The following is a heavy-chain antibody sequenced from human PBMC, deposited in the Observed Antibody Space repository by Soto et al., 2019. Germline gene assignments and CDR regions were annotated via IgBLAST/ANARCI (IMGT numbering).Heavy chain of an antibody. CDR2: ISGSGTKI. V-gene: IGHV3-48*03. Sequence: EVQLVQSGGGLGQPGGSLRLSCEASGFTFSSYEMNWVRQAPGKGLEWISYISGSGTKIYYADSVKGRFTISRDNAKNALYLQINRLRAECTAVYYCSSYWDVFNTIYRSDAFHIWGQGTLVTVSS. CDR3: SSYWDVFNTIYRSDAFHI. J-gene: IGHJ3*02. D-gene: IGHD1-26*01. CDR1: GFTFSSYE.